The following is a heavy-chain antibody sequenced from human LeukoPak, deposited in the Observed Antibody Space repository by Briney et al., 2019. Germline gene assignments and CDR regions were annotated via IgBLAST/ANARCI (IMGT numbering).Heavy chain of an antibody. D-gene: IGHD1-26*01. CDR3: ARGTYGLRIDNWFDP. J-gene: IGHJ5*02. V-gene: IGHV3-74*01. CDR1: GFTFSSYW. CDR2: INTDGSST. Sequence: PGGSLRLSCAASGFTFSSYWMHWVRQGPGKGLVWVSRINTDGSSTSYADSVKGRFTISRDNAKNTLYLQMNNLRAEDTAVYYCARGTYGLRIDNWFDPWGQGTLVTVSS.